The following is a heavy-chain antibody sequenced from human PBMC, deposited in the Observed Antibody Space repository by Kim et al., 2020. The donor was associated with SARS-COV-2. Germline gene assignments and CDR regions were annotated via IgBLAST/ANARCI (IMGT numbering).Heavy chain of an antibody. CDR3: ASQDCSSTSCYAPQYFDY. Sequence: SETLSLTCAVYGGSFSGYYWSWIRQPPGKGLEWIGEINHSGSTNYNPSLKSRVTISVDTSKNQFSLKLSSVTAADTAVYYCASQDCSSTSCYAPQYFDYWGQGTLVTVSS. CDR2: INHSGST. V-gene: IGHV4-34*01. D-gene: IGHD2-2*01. CDR1: GGSFSGYY. J-gene: IGHJ4*02.